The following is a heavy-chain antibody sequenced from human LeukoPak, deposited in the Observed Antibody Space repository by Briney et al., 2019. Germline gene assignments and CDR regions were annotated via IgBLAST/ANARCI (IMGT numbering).Heavy chain of an antibody. CDR3: ASERYNWNYAFDY. Sequence: GGSLRLSCEASGFTFSSSSMNWGRQAPGKGLEWVSSISSGSSYIYYADPLKGRFTVSRDNAKNSLYLQMNSLRAEDTAVYYCASERYNWNYAFDYWGQGILVTVSS. CDR1: GFTFSSSS. CDR2: ISSGSSYI. V-gene: IGHV3-21*01. D-gene: IGHD1-7*01. J-gene: IGHJ4*02.